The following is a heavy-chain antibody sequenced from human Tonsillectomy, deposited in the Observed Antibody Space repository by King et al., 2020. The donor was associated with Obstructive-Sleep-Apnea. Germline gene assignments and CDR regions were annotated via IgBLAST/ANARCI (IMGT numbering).Heavy chain of an antibody. Sequence: VQLVESGAEVKKPGASVKVSCKASGYTFTGYYIHWVRQAPGQGLEWMGWISPNSGATKYAQKFQDRVTMTRDTSISTAYMDLSRLKSDDTAIYYCARDISAYESMSPAYWGQGTLVTVSS. CDR2: ISPNSGAT. CDR1: GYTFTGYY. J-gene: IGHJ4*02. D-gene: IGHD3-22*01. CDR3: ARDISAYESMSPAY. V-gene: IGHV1-2*02.